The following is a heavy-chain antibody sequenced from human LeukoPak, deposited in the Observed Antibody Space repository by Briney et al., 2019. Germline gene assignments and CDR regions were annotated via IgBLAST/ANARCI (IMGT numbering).Heavy chain of an antibody. J-gene: IGHJ4*02. D-gene: IGHD3-22*01. V-gene: IGHV3-49*04. CDR3: TRDGAPTYYDSSGYYS. CDR2: IRSKAYGGTT. CDR1: GFTFGDYA. Sequence: GGSLRLSCTASGFTFGDYAMSWVRQAPGKGLEWVGFIRSKAYGGTTEYAASVKGRFTISRDDSKSIAYLQMNSLKTEDTAVYYCTRDGAPTYYDSSGYYSWGQGTLVTVTS.